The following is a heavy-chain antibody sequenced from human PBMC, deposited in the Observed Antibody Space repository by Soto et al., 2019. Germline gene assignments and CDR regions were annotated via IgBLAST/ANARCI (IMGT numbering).Heavy chain of an antibody. Sequence: PSETWSLTCRVSGDSISRIDYYWTWIRQHPEKGLEWIGNIYFRVNTYDSPSLESRLTISVDTSKNQFSLKLTSVTAADTAVYYCARDGGSYDSGGYLITGAFDIGGQATMVTDSS. CDR1: GDSISRIDYY. J-gene: IGHJ3*02. V-gene: IGHV4-31*03. CDR2: IYFRVNT. D-gene: IGHD3-22*01. CDR3: ARDGGSYDSGGYLITGAFDI.